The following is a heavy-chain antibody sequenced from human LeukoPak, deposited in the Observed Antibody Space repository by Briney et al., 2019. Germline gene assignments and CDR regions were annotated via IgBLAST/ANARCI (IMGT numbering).Heavy chain of an antibody. Sequence: PGGSLRLSCTASGFTFGDYAMSWVRQAPGKGLEWVGFIRSKAYGGTTEYAASVKGRFTISRDDSKSIAYLQMNSLKTEDTAVYYCTRDAYYYGSGSYLNRDYWGQGTLVTVSS. V-gene: IGHV3-49*04. D-gene: IGHD3-10*01. CDR2: IRSKAYGGTT. CDR3: TRDAYYYGSGSYLNRDY. CDR1: GFTFGDYA. J-gene: IGHJ4*02.